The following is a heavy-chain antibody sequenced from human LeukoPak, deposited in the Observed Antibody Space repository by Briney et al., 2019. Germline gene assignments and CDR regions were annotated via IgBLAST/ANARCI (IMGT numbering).Heavy chain of an antibody. J-gene: IGHJ4*02. CDR3: TRDPENDILTGYSYY. CDR1: GFTFGDYA. Sequence: GGSLRLSCTASGFTFGDYAISWVRQAPGKGLEWVGFIRSKAYGGTTEYAASVKGRFTISRDDSKSIAYLQMNSLKTEDTAVYYCTRDPENDILTGYSYYWGQGTLVTVSS. D-gene: IGHD3-9*01. CDR2: IRSKAYGGTT. V-gene: IGHV3-49*04.